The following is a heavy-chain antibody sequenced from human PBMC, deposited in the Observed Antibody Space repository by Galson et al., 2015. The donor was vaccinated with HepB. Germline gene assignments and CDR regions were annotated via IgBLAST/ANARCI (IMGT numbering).Heavy chain of an antibody. CDR1: GYSFTSYW. Sequence: QSGAEVKKPGESLRISCKGSGYSFTSYWISWVRQMPGKGLEWMGRIDPSDSYTNYSPSFQGHVTISADKSISTAYLQWSSLKASDTAMYYCARHLPPGYSYSPWFDPWGQGTLVTVSS. CDR2: IDPSDSYT. D-gene: IGHD5-18*01. V-gene: IGHV5-10-1*01. J-gene: IGHJ5*02. CDR3: ARHLPPGYSYSPWFDP.